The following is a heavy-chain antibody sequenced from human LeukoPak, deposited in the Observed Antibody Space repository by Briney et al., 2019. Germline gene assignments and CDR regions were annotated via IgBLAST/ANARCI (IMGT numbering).Heavy chain of an antibody. V-gene: IGHV1-18*01. CDR2: ISAYNGNT. Sequence: GASVKVSCKASGYTFTSYGISWVRQAPGQGLDWMGWISAYNGNTNYAQKLQGRVTMTTDTSTSTQYMELRSLRSDDTAVYYCARYRSSGWYFYFDYWGKGTLVTVSS. CDR1: GYTFTSYG. D-gene: IGHD6-19*01. CDR3: ARYRSSGWYFYFDY. J-gene: IGHJ4*02.